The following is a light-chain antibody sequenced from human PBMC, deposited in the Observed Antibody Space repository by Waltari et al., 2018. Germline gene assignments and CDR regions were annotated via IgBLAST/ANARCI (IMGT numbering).Light chain of an antibody. CDR1: QSVLYSSDSKNY. J-gene: IGKJ2*01. Sequence: DIVMTQSPDSLTVSLGERATINCTSSQSVLYSSDSKNYLAWYQQIPGQPPKLLIYWASTREPGVPDRFSGSGSGTDFTLTISSLQAEDVAVYYCQQYYTTPFTFGQGTKLEIK. V-gene: IGKV4-1*01. CDR2: WAS. CDR3: QQYYTTPFT.